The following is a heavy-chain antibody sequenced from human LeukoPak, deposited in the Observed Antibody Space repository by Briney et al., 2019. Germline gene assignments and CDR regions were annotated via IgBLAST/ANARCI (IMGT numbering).Heavy chain of an antibody. CDR2: FYTEEGET. Sequence: ASLKVSCKVSGYTLTEFSMHCVRQAPGKGLEWVGRFYTEEGETIYAQKFQGRVTMTEDTSTDTAYMELSSLRAEDSSVYYCATGRFSSSPYYYYYYMDVWGKGTTVTVSS. V-gene: IGHV1-24*01. CDR3: ATGRFSSSPYYYYYYMDV. D-gene: IGHD6-13*01. CDR1: GYTLTEFS. J-gene: IGHJ6*03.